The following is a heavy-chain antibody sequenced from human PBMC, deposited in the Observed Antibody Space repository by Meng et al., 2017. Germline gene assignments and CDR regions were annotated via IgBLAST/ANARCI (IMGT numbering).Heavy chain of an antibody. CDR2: IIPIFGTA. V-gene: IGHV1-69*06. Sequence: QVQRGQVGAEGKKPGFSVKVSCKADEGTVSSYAISWVRQAPGQGLEWMGGIIPIFGTANYAQKFQGRVTITADKSTSTAYMELSSLRSEDTAVYYCARRHHYGDFDYWGQGTLVTVSS. D-gene: IGHD4-17*01. CDR3: ARRHHYGDFDY. CDR1: EGTVSSYA. J-gene: IGHJ4*02.